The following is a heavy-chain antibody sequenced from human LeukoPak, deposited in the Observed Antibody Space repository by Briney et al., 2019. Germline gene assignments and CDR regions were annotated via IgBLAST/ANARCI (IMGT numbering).Heavy chain of an antibody. Sequence: SVKVSCKASGGTFSSYAISWVRQAPGQGLEWMGGIISIFGTANYAQKFQGRVTITADESTSTAYMELSSLRSEDTAVYYCAASPPLRFLESYGMDVWGQGTTVTVSS. J-gene: IGHJ6*02. CDR2: IISIFGTA. D-gene: IGHD3-3*01. CDR1: GGTFSSYA. V-gene: IGHV1-69*13. CDR3: AASPPLRFLESYGMDV.